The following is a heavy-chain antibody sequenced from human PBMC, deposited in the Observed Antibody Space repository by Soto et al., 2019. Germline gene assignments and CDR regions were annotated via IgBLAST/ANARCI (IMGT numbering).Heavy chain of an antibody. CDR2: IFHSGYT. V-gene: IGHV4-38-2*01. CDR1: GHSTTSGYY. Sequence: SETLSLTCAVSGHSTTSGYYWGWIRQPPGKGLEWIGSIFHSGYTYYNPSLKSRVSMSVDTSKSQFSLKVNSVTAVDTAVYYCARRFYNSSGYAFDHWGQGALVTAPQ. D-gene: IGHD3-22*01. CDR3: ARRFYNSSGYAFDH. J-gene: IGHJ4*02.